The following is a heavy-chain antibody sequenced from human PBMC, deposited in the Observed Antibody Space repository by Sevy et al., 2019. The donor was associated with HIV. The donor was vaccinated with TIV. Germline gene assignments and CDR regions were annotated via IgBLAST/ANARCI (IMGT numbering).Heavy chain of an antibody. CDR2: ISSSSSYI. J-gene: IGHJ4*02. CDR3: ARAKDGYNKD. D-gene: IGHD5-12*01. Sequence: GGSLRLSCAASGFNLSSYSMNWVRQAPGKGLEWVSSISSSSSYIYYADSVKGRFTISRDNAKNSLYLQMNSLRAEDTAVYYCARAKDGYNKDWGQGTLVTVSS. CDR1: GFNLSSYS. V-gene: IGHV3-21*01.